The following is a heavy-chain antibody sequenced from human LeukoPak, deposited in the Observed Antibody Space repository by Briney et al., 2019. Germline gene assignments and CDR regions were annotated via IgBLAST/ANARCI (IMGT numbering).Heavy chain of an antibody. Sequence: SQTLSLTCAISGDSVSSNSAAWHWIRQSPSRGLEWLGRTYYRSKWYNDYAVSVKSRITNNPDTSKNQFSLQLNSVTPEDTAVYYCARVGMYSSGWYDYWGQGTLVTVSS. V-gene: IGHV6-1*01. CDR1: GDSVSSNSAA. CDR3: ARVGMYSSGWYDY. D-gene: IGHD6-19*01. J-gene: IGHJ4*02. CDR2: TYYRSKWYN.